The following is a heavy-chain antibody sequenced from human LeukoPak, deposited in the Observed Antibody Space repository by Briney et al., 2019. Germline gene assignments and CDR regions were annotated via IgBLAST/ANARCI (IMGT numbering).Heavy chain of an antibody. V-gene: IGHV3-30-3*01. J-gene: IGHJ4*02. CDR2: ISYDGSNK. D-gene: IGHD6-19*01. CDR3: ASPYSSGWYEAYYFDY. CDR1: GFTFSSYA. Sequence: GGSLRLSCAASGFTFSSYAMSWVRQAPGKGLEWVAVISYDGSNKYYADSVKGRFTISRDNSKNTLYLQMNSLRAEDTAVYYCASPYSSGWYEAYYFDYWGQGTLVTVSS.